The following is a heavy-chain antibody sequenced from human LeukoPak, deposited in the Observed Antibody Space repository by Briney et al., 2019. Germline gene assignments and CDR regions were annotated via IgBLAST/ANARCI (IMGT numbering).Heavy chain of an antibody. J-gene: IGHJ4*02. CDR2: IYYSGST. D-gene: IGHD3-10*01. Sequence: SETLSLTCTVSGGSISSYYWSWIRQPPGKGLEWIGYIYYSGSTNYNPSLKSRVTISVDTSKNQFSLKLSSVTAADTAVYYCAKGRGGLSFDYWGQGTLVTVSS. CDR3: AKGRGGLSFDY. CDR1: GGSISSYY. V-gene: IGHV4-59*01.